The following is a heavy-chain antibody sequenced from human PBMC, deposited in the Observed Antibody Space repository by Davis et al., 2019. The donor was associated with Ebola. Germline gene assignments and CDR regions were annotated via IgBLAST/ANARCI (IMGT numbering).Heavy chain of an antibody. V-gene: IGHV3-11*01. D-gene: IGHD2-8*02. CDR2: ISGSATTV. J-gene: IGHJ4*02. Sequence: GGSLRLSCAASGFTFSDYYMSWIRQAPGKGLEWVSFISGSATTVSYADSVRGRFTISRDNAKNSLYLQMHSLRADDTAVYYCARDFRPWQVVYSQFDYWGQGTLVTVSS. CDR3: ARDFRPWQVVYSQFDY. CDR1: GFTFSDYY.